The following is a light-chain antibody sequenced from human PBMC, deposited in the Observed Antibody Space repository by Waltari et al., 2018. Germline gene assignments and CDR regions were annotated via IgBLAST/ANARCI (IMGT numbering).Light chain of an antibody. CDR1: QSVNSW. V-gene: IGKV1-5*03. CDR2: KAS. J-gene: IGKJ1*01. Sequence: DIQMTQSPSTLSASVGDRVAITCRASQSVNSWLAWYQQKPGKAPKFLIYKASILESGVPSRFSGSGSGTEFTLTISNLQPDDFATYYCQQYNRYSTFGQGTK. CDR3: QQYNRYST.